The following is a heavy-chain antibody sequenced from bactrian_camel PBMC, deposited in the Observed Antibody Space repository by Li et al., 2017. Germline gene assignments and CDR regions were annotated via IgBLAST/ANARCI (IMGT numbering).Heavy chain of an antibody. J-gene: IGHJ6*01. CDR2: SSSGGFT. D-gene: IGHD6*01. CDR1: GFTFSTYA. V-gene: IGHV3S31*01. CDR3: AAEGEYCTVLAVPHFGY. Sequence: DVQLVESGGGLVQPGGSLRLSCAASGFTFSTYAMSWVRQAPGKGLEWVSSSSGGFTYDADSAKGRFTISQDNAKNTLYLQMNSLKPEDTAMYYCAAEGEYCTVLAVPHFGYWGQGTQVTVS.